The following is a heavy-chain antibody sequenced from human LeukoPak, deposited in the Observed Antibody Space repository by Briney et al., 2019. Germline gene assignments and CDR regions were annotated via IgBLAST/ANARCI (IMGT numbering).Heavy chain of an antibody. CDR3: AKEVRDTGYYHLDN. D-gene: IGHD3-9*01. CDR1: GFTFSSYA. J-gene: IGHJ4*02. V-gene: IGHV3-23*01. CDR2: ISGSGGST. Sequence: GGSLRLSCAASGFTFSSYAMSWVRQAPGKGLEWVSAISGSGGSTYYADSVKGRFTISRDNSKNTLYLQMNRLRDEDTALFYCAKEVRDTGYYHLDNWGQGTLVTVSS.